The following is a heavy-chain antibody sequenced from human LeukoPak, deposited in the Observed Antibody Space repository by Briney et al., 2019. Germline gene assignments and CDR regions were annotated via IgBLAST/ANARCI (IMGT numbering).Heavy chain of an antibody. CDR2: ISWNSGSI. J-gene: IGHJ5*02. Sequence: PGGSLRLSCAASGFAFSSYAMHWVRQAPGKGLEWVSGISWNSGSIGYADSVKGRFTISRDNAKNSLYLQMNSLRAEDTALYYCAKDNADYYDSSGYYSRNWFDPWGQGTLVTVSS. D-gene: IGHD3-22*01. CDR1: GFAFSSYA. V-gene: IGHV3-9*01. CDR3: AKDNADYYDSSGYYSRNWFDP.